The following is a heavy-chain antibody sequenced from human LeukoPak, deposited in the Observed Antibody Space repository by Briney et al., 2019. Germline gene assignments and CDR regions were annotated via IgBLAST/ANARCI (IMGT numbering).Heavy chain of an antibody. Sequence: SETLSLTCSVSGGSISSGGYYWTWIRQHPGKGLEWIGYIHYTGSTYYNASVKSRATISADTSKNHFSLKVTSVTAADTAVYYCARGARFEGWTSGYFDYWGHGTLVTVSS. J-gene: IGHJ4*01. V-gene: IGHV4-31*03. D-gene: IGHD3-9*01. CDR1: GGSISSGGYY. CDR2: IHYTGST. CDR3: ARGARFEGWTSGYFDY.